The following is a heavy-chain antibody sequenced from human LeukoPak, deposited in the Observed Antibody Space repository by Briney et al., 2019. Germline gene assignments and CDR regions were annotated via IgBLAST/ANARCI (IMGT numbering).Heavy chain of an antibody. CDR3: ARGPPEYCSGGSCYSGRNWIDP. CDR2: INPNSGDA. V-gene: IGHV1-2*02. D-gene: IGHD2-15*01. CDR1: GYIFTGYY. Sequence: ASVKVSCKASGYIFTGYYMHWVRQAPGQGLEWMGWINPNSGDADYSQKFQGRVTLTRDTSISTAFMALSRLRYDDTAIYYCARGPPEYCSGGSCYSGRNWIDPWGQGTLATVSS. J-gene: IGHJ5*02.